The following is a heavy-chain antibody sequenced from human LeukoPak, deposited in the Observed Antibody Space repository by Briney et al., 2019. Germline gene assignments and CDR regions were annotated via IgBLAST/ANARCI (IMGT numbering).Heavy chain of an antibody. CDR3: ARGLQETLAWLKALSAFDI. Sequence: GASVKVSCKASGYTFTGYGISWVRQAPGQGLEWMGWISAYNGNTNYAQRLQGRVTMSTDTSTSTGYMELRSLRSDDTAVYYCARGLQETLAWLKALSAFDIWGQGTMVTVSS. D-gene: IGHD5-24*01. J-gene: IGHJ3*02. V-gene: IGHV1-18*01. CDR2: ISAYNGNT. CDR1: GYTFTGYG.